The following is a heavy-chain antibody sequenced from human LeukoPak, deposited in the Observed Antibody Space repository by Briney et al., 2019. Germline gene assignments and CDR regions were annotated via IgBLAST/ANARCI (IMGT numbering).Heavy chain of an antibody. D-gene: IGHD5-24*01. V-gene: IGHV4-59*08. J-gene: IGHJ4*02. CDR3: ARHRSKWLQSSFDY. CDR2: IYHSGNT. Sequence: SETLSLTCNVSDGSISSSHWSWIRQSPGKGLEWIGYIYHSGNTNYNPSLKSRLTISVDTSKNQFSLKLNSVTAADTAVYYCARHRSKWLQSSFDYWGQGTLVTVSS. CDR1: DGSISSSH.